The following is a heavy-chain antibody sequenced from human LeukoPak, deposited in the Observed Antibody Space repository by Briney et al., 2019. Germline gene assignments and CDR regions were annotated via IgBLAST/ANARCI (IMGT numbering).Heavy chain of an antibody. CDR2: IYYSGST. V-gene: IGHV4-59*01. J-gene: IGHJ4*02. CDR3: ARGPRISLVRGALELDY. D-gene: IGHD3-10*01. Sequence: PSETLSLTCTVSGGSISSYHWNWIWQPPGKGLEWIGYIYYSGSTNYNPSLKSRLTISVDTSKNQFSLKLSSVTAADTAVYYCARGPRISLVRGALELDYWGQGTLVTVSS. CDR1: GGSISSYH.